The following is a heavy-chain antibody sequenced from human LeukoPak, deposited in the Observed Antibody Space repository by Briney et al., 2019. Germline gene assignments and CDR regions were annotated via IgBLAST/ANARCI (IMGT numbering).Heavy chain of an antibody. D-gene: IGHD3-16*02. V-gene: IGHV3-23*01. CDR2: ISGSGGST. Sequence: GGSLRLSCAASGFTFSSYAMSWVRQAPGKGLEWVSAISGSGGSTYYADSVKGGFTISRDNSKNTLYLQMNSLRAEDTAVYYCAKDRGEYYDYVWGSYRLSYFDYWGQGTLVTVSS. J-gene: IGHJ4*02. CDR3: AKDRGEYYDYVWGSYRLSYFDY. CDR1: GFTFSSYA.